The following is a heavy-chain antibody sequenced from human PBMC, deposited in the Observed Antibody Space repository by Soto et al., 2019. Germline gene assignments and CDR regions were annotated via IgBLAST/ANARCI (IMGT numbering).Heavy chain of an antibody. CDR2: IYYSGST. D-gene: IGHD3-3*01. CDR3: ARSWNDFWSGYYTYGWFDP. J-gene: IGHJ5*02. CDR1: GGSISSYY. V-gene: IGHV4-59*12. Sequence: PSETLSLTCTVSGGSISSYYWSWIRQPPGKGLEWIGYIYYSGSTNYNPSLKSRVTISVDTSKNQFSLKLSSVTAADTAVYYCARSWNDFWSGYYTYGWFDPWGQGTLVTVSS.